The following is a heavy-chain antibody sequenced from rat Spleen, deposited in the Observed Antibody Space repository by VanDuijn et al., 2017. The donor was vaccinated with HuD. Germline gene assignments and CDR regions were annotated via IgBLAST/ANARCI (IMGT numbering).Heavy chain of an antibody. V-gene: IGHV5-29*01. CDR2: ISSDGRRN. CDR1: GFTFSDYY. J-gene: IGHJ2*01. D-gene: IGHD1-2*01. Sequence: EVQLVESDGGLVQPGRSLKLSCAASGFTFSDYYMAWVRQAPTKGLEWVATISSDGRRNYYRDSVKGRFTISRDIAKSSLYLQMDSLRSEDTATYYCARGEAALGDYWGQGVMVTVSS. CDR3: ARGEAALGDY.